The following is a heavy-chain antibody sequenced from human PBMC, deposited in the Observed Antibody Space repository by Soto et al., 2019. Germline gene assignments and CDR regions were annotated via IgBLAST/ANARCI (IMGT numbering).Heavy chain of an antibody. CDR3: VKAVYLLEFDY. V-gene: IGHV3-23*01. Sequence: GGSLRLSCAASGFTFSSYAMTWVRQAPGKGLEWVSTISGTGGNTYYADAVKGRFTISRDNSKNTVYLQMNSPRAEDTAVYYCVKAVYLLEFDYWGQGTLVTVSS. D-gene: IGHD1-1*01. J-gene: IGHJ4*02. CDR1: GFTFSSYA. CDR2: ISGTGGNT.